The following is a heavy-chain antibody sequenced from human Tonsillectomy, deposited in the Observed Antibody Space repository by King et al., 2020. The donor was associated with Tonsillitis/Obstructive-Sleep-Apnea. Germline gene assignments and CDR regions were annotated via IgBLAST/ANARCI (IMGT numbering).Heavy chain of an antibody. D-gene: IGHD3-10*01. CDR3: ARASYGSGSYGMDV. CDR1: GFTFSNYG. CDR2: IWYDGSNK. J-gene: IGHJ6*02. Sequence: VQLVESGGGVVQPGRSLRLSCAASGFTFSNYGMHWVRQAPGKGLEWVAVIWYDGSNKYYADSVKGRFTISRDNSKNTLYLQMNSLRAEDTSVYYCARASYGSGSYGMDVWGQGTTVTVSS. V-gene: IGHV3-33*01.